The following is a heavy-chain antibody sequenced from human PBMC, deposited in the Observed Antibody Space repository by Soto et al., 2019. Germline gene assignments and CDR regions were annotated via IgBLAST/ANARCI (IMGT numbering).Heavy chain of an antibody. CDR3: ARVRGTAGKRYFDY. CDR2: TYYSGST. D-gene: IGHD6-13*01. J-gene: IGHJ4*02. V-gene: IGHV4-59*01. CDR1: GGSMIAYY. Sequence: ETLSLTCTVSGGSMIAYYWNWMRQPPGKGLQWIGYTYYSGSTTYNPSLKSRVTISVDSSKNQFSLKLDSVTPADTAVYYCARVRGTAGKRYFDYWGPGTLVTVSS.